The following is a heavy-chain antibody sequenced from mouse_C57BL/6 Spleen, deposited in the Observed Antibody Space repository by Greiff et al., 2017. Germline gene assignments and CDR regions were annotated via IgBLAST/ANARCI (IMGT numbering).Heavy chain of an antibody. Sequence: ESGPGLVKPSQSLSLTCSVTGYSITSGYYWNWIRQFPGNKLEWMGYISYDGSNNYNPSLKNRISITRDTSKNQFFLKLNSVTTEDTATYYCARDYGSCFDYWGQGTTLTVSS. V-gene: IGHV3-6*01. CDR1: GYSITSGYY. J-gene: IGHJ2*01. D-gene: IGHD1-1*01. CDR2: ISYDGSN. CDR3: ARDYGSCFDY.